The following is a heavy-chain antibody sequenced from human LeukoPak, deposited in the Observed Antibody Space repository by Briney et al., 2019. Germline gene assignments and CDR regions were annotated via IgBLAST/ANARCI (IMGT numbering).Heavy chain of an antibody. D-gene: IGHD4-17*01. Sequence: PGGSLRLSCAASGFAVTNNYMSWVRQAPGKGLEWVSVIYDGGSTHYIDSVKGRFTISRDALKNTLDLHMYSLRADDTAVYYCARDDYGDYKAVNWGQGTLVTVSS. J-gene: IGHJ4*02. CDR3: ARDDYGDYKAVN. CDR2: IYDGGST. CDR1: GFAVTNNY. V-gene: IGHV3-53*01.